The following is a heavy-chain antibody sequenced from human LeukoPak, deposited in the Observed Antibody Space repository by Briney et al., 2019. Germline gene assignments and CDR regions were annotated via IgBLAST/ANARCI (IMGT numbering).Heavy chain of an antibody. J-gene: IGHJ4*02. CDR2: IYPGDSDT. Sequence: GASLQISCEGSGYIFTSYWIGWVRQLPGKGLEWMGIIYPGDSDTRYSPSFQGQVTISADKSISTAYLQWSSLKASDTAMYYCARPSDGSSSYFDYWGQGTLVTVSS. CDR1: GYIFTSYW. V-gene: IGHV5-51*01. CDR3: ARPSDGSSSYFDY. D-gene: IGHD6-6*01.